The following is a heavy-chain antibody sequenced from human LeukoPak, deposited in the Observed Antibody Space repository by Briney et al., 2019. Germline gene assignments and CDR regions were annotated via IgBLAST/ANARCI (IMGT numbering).Heavy chain of an antibody. CDR3: AKVPDYDFWSGIACFDC. J-gene: IGHJ4*02. CDR1: GFTVSIYG. D-gene: IGHD3-3*01. CDR2: ILSDGSNK. Sequence: GGSLRLSCAASGFTVSIYGMDWVRQAPGKGLEWVAVILSDGSNKYYADSVNGRFTISRDTCKNTLYLKMNSLRAEDTAVYYCAKVPDYDFWSGIACFDCWGQGTLVTVSS. V-gene: IGHV3-30*18.